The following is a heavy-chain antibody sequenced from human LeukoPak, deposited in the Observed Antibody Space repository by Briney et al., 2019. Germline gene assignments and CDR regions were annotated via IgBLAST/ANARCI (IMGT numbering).Heavy chain of an antibody. CDR1: GYTLTKLS. V-gene: IGHV1-24*01. CDR3: ATAPRYYDSSGYSYYFDY. J-gene: IGHJ4*02. D-gene: IGHD3-22*01. Sequence: GASVKVSCKVSGYTLTKLSMHWVRQAPGKGLEWMGGFDPEDGETIYAQKFQGRVTMTEDTSTDTAYMELSSLRSEDTAVYYCATAPRYYDSSGYSYYFDYWGQGTLVTVSS. CDR2: FDPEDGET.